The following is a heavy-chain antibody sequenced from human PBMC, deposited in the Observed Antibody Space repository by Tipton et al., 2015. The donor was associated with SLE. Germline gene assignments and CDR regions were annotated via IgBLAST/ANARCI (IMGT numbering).Heavy chain of an antibody. Sequence: SLRLSCAASGFTFSSYGMNWVRQGPGKGLEWVAIIYYDGSTEYFVESVKGRFTISRDNAKNTLFLQMNSLRAEDTAVYYCARDLSGYSYGSYFDYWGQGTLVTVSS. D-gene: IGHD5-18*01. CDR3: ARDLSGYSYGSYFDY. CDR2: IYYDGSTE. V-gene: IGHV3-33*01. J-gene: IGHJ4*02. CDR1: GFTFSSYG.